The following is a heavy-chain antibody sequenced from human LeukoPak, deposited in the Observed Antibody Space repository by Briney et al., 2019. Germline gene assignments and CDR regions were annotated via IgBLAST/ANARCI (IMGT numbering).Heavy chain of an antibody. V-gene: IGHV1-2*02. Sequence: GSVKVSCVASGYTFTGYYMHWVRQAPGQGLEWMGWINPNSGDTNYAQKFQRKVTMTRDTSISTAYMELSRLRSDDTAVYYCALQSGGQLLPNNWFDPWGQGTLVTVSS. D-gene: IGHD2-15*01. CDR1: GYTFTGYY. J-gene: IGHJ5*02. CDR2: INPNSGDT. CDR3: ALQSGGQLLPNNWFDP.